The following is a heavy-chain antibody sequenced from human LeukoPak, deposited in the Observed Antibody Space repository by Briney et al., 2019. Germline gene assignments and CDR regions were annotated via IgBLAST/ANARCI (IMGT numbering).Heavy chain of an antibody. CDR1: GGSISSYY. J-gene: IGHJ5*02. CDR3: ARLWIGGGGPFDP. Sequence: SETLSLTCTVSGGSISSYYWSWIRQPPGKGLEWIGYIYYSGSTNYNPSLKSRVTISVDTSKNQFSLKLSSVTAADTAVYYCARLWIGGGGPFDPWGQGTLVTVSS. D-gene: IGHD3-10*01. CDR2: IYYSGST. V-gene: IGHV4-59*08.